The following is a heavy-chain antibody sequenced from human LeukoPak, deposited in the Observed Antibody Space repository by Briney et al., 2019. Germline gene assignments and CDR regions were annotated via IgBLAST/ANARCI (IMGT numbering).Heavy chain of an antibody. CDR3: ASQAVAGIDY. CDR2: IYHSGST. D-gene: IGHD6-19*01. CDR1: GGSISSGGYY. V-gene: IGHV4-30-2*01. J-gene: IGHJ4*02. Sequence: PSETLSLTCTVSGGSISSGGYYWSWIRQPPGKGLEWIGYIYHSGSTYYNPSLKSRVTISVDRSKNQFSLKLSSVTAANTAVYYCASQAVAGIDYWGQGTLVTVSS.